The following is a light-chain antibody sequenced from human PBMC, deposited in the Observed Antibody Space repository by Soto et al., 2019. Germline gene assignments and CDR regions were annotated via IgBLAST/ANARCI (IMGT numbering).Light chain of an antibody. Sequence: QSALTQPASVSGSPGQSITISCTGTSSDVGGYNYVSWYQQHPGKAPKVVIYQVTKRPSGVSIRFSGSKSGNTDSLTISGLQAEDEADYYCSSYTTTVYVFGTGTKLTVL. CDR2: QVT. V-gene: IGLV2-14*01. CDR1: SSDVGGYNY. CDR3: SSYTTTVYV. J-gene: IGLJ1*01.